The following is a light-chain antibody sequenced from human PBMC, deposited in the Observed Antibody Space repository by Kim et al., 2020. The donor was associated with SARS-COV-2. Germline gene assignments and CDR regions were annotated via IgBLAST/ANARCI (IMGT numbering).Light chain of an antibody. V-gene: IGLV2-14*03. CDR3: SSYTASSTWV. CDR2: DVT. Sequence: QSALTQPASVSGSPGQSITISCTGSGSDVGGYKHVSWYQRHPDKAPQLLLYDVTKRPSGVSDHFFGSKSGDTASLTIFGLQAEDEADYYCSSYTASSTWVFGGGTKVTVL. CDR1: GSDVGGYKH. J-gene: IGLJ3*02.